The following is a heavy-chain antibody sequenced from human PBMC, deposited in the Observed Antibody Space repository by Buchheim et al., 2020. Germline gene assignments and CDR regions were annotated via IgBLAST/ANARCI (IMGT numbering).Heavy chain of an antibody. V-gene: IGHV3-30*18. CDR1: GFTFSSYG. Sequence: QVQLVESGGGVVQPGRSLRLSCAASGFTFSSYGMHWVRQAPGKGLEWVAVISYDGSNKYYAESVKGRFTISRDNSKNTLYLQMNSLRAEDTAVYYCAKEYQLLYRWDAQYFDYWGQGTL. CDR2: ISYDGSNK. D-gene: IGHD2-2*02. J-gene: IGHJ4*02. CDR3: AKEYQLLYRWDAQYFDY.